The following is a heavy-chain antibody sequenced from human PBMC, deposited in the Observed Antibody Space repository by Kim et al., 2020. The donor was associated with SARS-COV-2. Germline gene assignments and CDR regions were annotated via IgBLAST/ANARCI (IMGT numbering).Heavy chain of an antibody. CDR3: ARDQGDGSGSYYGDYYFDY. D-gene: IGHD3-10*01. Sequence: SQTLSLTCAISGDSVSSNSAARNWIRQSPSRGLEWLGRTYYRSKWYNDYAVSVKSRITINPDTSKNQFSLQLNSVTPEDTAVYYCARDQGDGSGSYYGDYYFDYWGQGTLVTVSS. CDR1: GDSVSSNSAA. V-gene: IGHV6-1*01. J-gene: IGHJ4*02. CDR2: TYYRSKWYN.